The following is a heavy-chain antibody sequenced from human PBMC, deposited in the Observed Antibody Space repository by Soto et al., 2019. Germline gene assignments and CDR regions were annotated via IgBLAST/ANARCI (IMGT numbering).Heavy chain of an antibody. J-gene: IGHJ4*02. Sequence: QVQLVQSGAEVKKPGSSVKASCKASGGTFSSYAISWVRQAPGQGLEWMGGIIPIFGTANYAQKFQGRVTITADESTSTAYMELSSLRSEDTAVYYCARGATRAVAGSVAYWGQGTLVTVSS. CDR3: ARGATRAVAGSVAY. CDR1: GGTFSSYA. D-gene: IGHD6-19*01. V-gene: IGHV1-69*12. CDR2: IIPIFGTA.